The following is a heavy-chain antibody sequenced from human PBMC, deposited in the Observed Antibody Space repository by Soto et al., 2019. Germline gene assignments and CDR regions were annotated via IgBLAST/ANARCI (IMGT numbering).Heavy chain of an antibody. CDR1: GGSISSYY. V-gene: IGHV4-59*08. J-gene: IGHJ3*02. CDR3: AGRWGYAFDI. Sequence: QVQLQESGPGLVKPSETLSLTCTVSGGSISSYYWSWIRQPPGKGLEWIGYIYYSGSTNYNPSLKSRVTISVDTSKNQFSLKLSSVTAADTAVYYCAGRWGYAFDIWGQGTMVTVSS. D-gene: IGHD1-26*01. CDR2: IYYSGST.